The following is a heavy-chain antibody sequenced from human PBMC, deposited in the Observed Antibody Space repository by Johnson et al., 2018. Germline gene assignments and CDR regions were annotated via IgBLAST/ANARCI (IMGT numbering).Heavy chain of an antibody. D-gene: IGHD2-21*02. Sequence: QVQLVESGGGVVQXGESXRLXCATSGFAFSSYGMHWVRPAPGKGLAWVAFITHNTKYIPSADSVKGRFTISRDNSKKTLYLQMNSLRAEDTAVYYCATEGSSGDTGFEYWGRGDLVTVSS. J-gene: IGHJ4*02. CDR3: ATEGSSGDTGFEY. CDR1: GFAFSSYG. CDR2: ITHNTKYI. V-gene: IGHV3-33*05.